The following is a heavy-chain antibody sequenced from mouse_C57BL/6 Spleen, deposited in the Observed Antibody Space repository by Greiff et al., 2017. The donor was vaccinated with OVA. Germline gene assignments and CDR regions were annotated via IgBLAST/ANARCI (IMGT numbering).Heavy chain of an antibody. J-gene: IGHJ4*01. V-gene: IGHV5-17*01. CDR3: ATRGYYYAMDY. Sequence: EVQLVESGGGLVKPGGSLKLSCAASGFTFSDYGMHWVRQAPEKGLEWVAYISSGSSTIYYADTVKGRFTISRDNAKNTLFLQMTSLRSEDTAMYYCATRGYYYAMDYWGQGTSVTVSS. CDR2: ISSGSSTI. D-gene: IGHD3-3*01. CDR1: GFTFSDYG.